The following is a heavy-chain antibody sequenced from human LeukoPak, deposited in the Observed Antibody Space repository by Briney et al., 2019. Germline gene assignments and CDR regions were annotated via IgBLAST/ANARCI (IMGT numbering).Heavy chain of an antibody. D-gene: IGHD3-9*01. CDR2: TYCRSKCYN. V-gene: IGHV6-1*01. CDR1: GDSVSSNSAA. Sequence: SQTLSLTCVISGDSVSSNSAAWNWIRQSPSRGLEWLGRTYCRSKCYNDYALSVKSRITINSDTSKNQFSLQLNSVTPEDTAVYYCARGNFLTEDWYFDLWGRGTLVTVSS. J-gene: IGHJ2*01. CDR3: ARGNFLTEDWYFDL.